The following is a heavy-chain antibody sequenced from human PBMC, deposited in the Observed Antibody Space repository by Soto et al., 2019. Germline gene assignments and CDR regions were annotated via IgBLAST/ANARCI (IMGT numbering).Heavy chain of an antibody. Sequence: PSETLSITCSISCGSIRSYYCSWIRQPPGKGLEWIGYIYYSGSTNYNPSLKSRVTISVDTSKNQFSLKLSSVTAADTAVYYCARGRIQLWYPFDYWGQGTLVTVS. V-gene: IGHV4-59*01. CDR1: CGSIRSYY. D-gene: IGHD5-18*01. CDR3: ARGRIQLWYPFDY. CDR2: IYYSGST. J-gene: IGHJ4*02.